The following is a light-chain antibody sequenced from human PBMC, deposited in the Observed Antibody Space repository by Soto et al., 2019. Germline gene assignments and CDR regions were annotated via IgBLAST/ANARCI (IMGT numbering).Light chain of an antibody. J-gene: IGKJ1*01. Sequence: LLPQSPGTLSLPPGEIATLSCRASQSVSSSYLVWYQQKPGQAPRLLIYDTSSRATGIPDRFSGSGSGTDFTLTISRLEPEDFAVYYCQQYAGSPWTFGQGTKVDIK. CDR1: QSVSSSY. V-gene: IGKV3-20*01. CDR2: DTS. CDR3: QQYAGSPWT.